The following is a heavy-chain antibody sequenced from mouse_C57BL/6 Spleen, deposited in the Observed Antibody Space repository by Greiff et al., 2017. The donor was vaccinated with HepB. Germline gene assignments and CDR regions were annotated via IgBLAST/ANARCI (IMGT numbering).Heavy chain of an antibody. CDR3: ARDPFYYDYDEGYFDV. CDR1: GFTFSDYY. Sequence: EVKLMESEGGLVQPGSSMKLSCTASGFTFSDYYMAWVRQVPEKGLEWVANINYDGSSTYYLDSLKSRFIISRDNAKNILYLQMSSLKSEDTATYYCARDPFYYDYDEGYFDVWGTGTTVTVSS. CDR2: INYDGSST. D-gene: IGHD2-4*01. J-gene: IGHJ1*03. V-gene: IGHV5-16*01.